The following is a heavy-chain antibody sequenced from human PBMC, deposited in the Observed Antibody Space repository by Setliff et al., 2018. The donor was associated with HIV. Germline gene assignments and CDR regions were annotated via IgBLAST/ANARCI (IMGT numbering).Heavy chain of an antibody. D-gene: IGHD6-13*01. CDR3: ARIRRSTSWYYFDY. V-gene: IGHV2-26*01. CDR1: GFSLSNARMG. CDR2: IFSNDEK. Sequence: SGPTLVNPTETLTLTCTVSGFSLSNARMGVSWIRQPPGKAPEWLAHIFSNDEKSYSTSLKTRFTISKDTSKSQVVLTMTNMDPVDTATYYCARIRRSTSWYYFDYWGQGTLVTVSS. J-gene: IGHJ4*02.